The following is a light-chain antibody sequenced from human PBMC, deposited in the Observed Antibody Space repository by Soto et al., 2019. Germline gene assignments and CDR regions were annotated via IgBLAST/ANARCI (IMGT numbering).Light chain of an antibody. CDR1: QSVGSY. J-gene: IGKJ1*01. CDR2: DAS. V-gene: IGKV3-11*01. CDR3: QHYNSYSEA. Sequence: EIVLIQSPATLSLSPGERATLSCRASQSVGSYLAWYQHKPGQAPRLLISDASNRATGIPSRFSGSGSGTEFTLTISSLQPDDFATYYCQHYNSYSEAFGQGTKVDIK.